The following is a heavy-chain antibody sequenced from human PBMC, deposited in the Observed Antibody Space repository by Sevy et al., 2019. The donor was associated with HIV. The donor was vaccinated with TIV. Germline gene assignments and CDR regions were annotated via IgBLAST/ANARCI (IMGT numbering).Heavy chain of an antibody. CDR2: IKHSGST. CDR3: ARHCSSTSCSHAFDI. D-gene: IGHD2-2*01. V-gene: IGHV4-34*01. CDR1: GGSFSGYY. Sequence: SETLSLTCAVYGGSFSGYYWSWIRQPPGKGLEWIGEIKHSGSTNYNPSLKSRVTISVDKSKNQFSLKLSSVTAADTAVFYCARHCSSTSCSHAFDIWGQGTMVTVSS. J-gene: IGHJ3*02.